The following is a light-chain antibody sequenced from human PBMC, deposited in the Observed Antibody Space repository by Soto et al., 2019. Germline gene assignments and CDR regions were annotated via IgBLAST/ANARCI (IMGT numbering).Light chain of an antibody. CDR3: QQYGSSPPWT. V-gene: IGKV3-20*01. CDR1: QSVSSSY. Sequence: EIVLTQSPGTLSLSPGERATLSCRASQSVSSSYLAWYQQKPGQAPRLLIYGASSRATGIPDRFSGSGSGTDFTHTISRLEPEDFAVYYCQQYGSSPPWTFGQGTKVDNK. J-gene: IGKJ1*01. CDR2: GAS.